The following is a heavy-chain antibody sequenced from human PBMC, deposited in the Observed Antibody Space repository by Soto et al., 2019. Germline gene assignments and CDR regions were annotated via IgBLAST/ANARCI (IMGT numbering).Heavy chain of an antibody. CDR2: THPSDSDT. CDR3: ARIVTYNWNPGPADY. Sequence: GESLKISCKTSGYIFTTYYIAWVRQMPGKGLEWMAITHPSDSDTRYNPSFQGQVTISVDKSIDTAYLQWDFLKASDTAVYYCARIVTYNWNPGPADYLVQGTLVTVSS. CDR1: GYIFTTYY. J-gene: IGHJ4*02. D-gene: IGHD1-20*01. V-gene: IGHV5-51*01.